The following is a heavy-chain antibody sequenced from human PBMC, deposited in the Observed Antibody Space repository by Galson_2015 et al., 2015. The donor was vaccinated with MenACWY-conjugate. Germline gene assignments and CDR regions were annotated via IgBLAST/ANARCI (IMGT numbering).Heavy chain of an antibody. D-gene: IGHD3-3*01. J-gene: IGHJ6*02. CDR3: AGLVSRGITIFGAHPRASYGLDV. CDR2: INHVGDT. Sequence: TLSLTCGVHDGSLTGASWSWIRQPPGKGLEWIGEINHVGDTDYNPSLRGRVTISLDTSKNQFSLRLSSVTAADTAVYYCAGLVSRGITIFGAHPRASYGLDVWGQGTTVIVSS. CDR1: DGSLTGAS. V-gene: IGHV4-34*01.